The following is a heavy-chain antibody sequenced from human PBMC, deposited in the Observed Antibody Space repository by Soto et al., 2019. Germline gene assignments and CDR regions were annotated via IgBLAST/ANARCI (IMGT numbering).Heavy chain of an antibody. CDR3: ARGPTDYYDNSANYFLDY. D-gene: IGHD3-22*01. CDR2: ISTYNGNT. J-gene: IGHJ4*02. Sequence: QVQLVQSGAEVKKPGASVKVSCKASGYTFITYGVSWVRQAPGQGLDWLGWISTYNGNTRYAERLQGRVTMTTDTTTNTAYMEVRNLRSDDTAVYFFARGPTDYYDNSANYFLDYWGQGTLVTVSS. V-gene: IGHV1-18*01. CDR1: GYTFITYG.